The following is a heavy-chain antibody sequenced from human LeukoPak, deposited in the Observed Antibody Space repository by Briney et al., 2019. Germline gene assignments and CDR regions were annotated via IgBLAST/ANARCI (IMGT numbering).Heavy chain of an antibody. J-gene: IGHJ4*02. Sequence: ASVKVSCKASGGTFSSYAISWVRQAPGQGLEWMGGIIPIFGTANYAQKFQGRVTITTDESTSTAYMELSSLRSEDTAAYYCASGASSGWYGGYYFDYWGQGTLVTVSS. CDR1: GGTFSSYA. V-gene: IGHV1-69*05. CDR2: IIPIFGTA. D-gene: IGHD6-19*01. CDR3: ASGASSGWYGGYYFDY.